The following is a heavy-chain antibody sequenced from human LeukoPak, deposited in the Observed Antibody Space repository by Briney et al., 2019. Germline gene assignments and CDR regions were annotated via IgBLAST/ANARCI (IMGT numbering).Heavy chain of an antibody. CDR3: ARDRTYYPEVFFDY. CDR1: GYTFISYY. D-gene: IGHD3-22*01. J-gene: IGHJ4*02. V-gene: IGHV1-46*01. Sequence: ASVKVSCKTSGYTFISYYLHWVRQAPGQGLEWMGIINPSGGSTTYAQKFQGRVTITADKSTSTAYMELSSLRSEDTAVYYCARDRTYYPEVFFDYWGQGTLVTVSS. CDR2: INPSGGST.